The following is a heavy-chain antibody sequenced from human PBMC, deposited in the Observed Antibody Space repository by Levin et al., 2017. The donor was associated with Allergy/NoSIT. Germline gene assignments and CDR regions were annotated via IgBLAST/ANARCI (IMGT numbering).Heavy chain of an antibody. V-gene: IGHV4-38-2*01. CDR3: ARGVCSSTSGDQFKWFDP. CDR2: IYHSGST. D-gene: IGHD2-2*01. Sequence: PSETLSLTCAVSGYSISSGYYWGWIRQPPGKGLEWIGSIYHSGSTSYNTSLKSRVTISADTSKNQFSLKLSSVTAADTAVYYCARGVCSSTSGDQFKWFDPWGQGTLVTVSS. J-gene: IGHJ5*02. CDR1: GYSISSGYY.